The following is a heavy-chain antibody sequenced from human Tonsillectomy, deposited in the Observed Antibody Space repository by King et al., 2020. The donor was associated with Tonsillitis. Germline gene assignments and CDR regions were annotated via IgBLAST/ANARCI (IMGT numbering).Heavy chain of an antibody. CDR3: ARIGSYYNYYYIDV. CDR2: INHSGST. D-gene: IGHD2-15*01. V-gene: IGHV4-34*01. J-gene: IGHJ6*03. CDR1: GGSFRGYF. Sequence: VQLQQWGAGLLKPSETLSLTCAVYGGSFRGYFWTWIRQPPGKGLEWIGEINHSGSTNYTPALKSPVTISVDTSKHQFSLEVSSVTAADTAVYYCARIGSYYNYYYIDVWSKGTTVTVSS.